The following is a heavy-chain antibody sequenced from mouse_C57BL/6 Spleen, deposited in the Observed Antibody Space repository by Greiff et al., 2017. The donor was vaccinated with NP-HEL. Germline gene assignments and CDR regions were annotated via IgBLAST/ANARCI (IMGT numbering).Heavy chain of an antibody. J-gene: IGHJ1*03. Sequence: QVTLKESGPGILQPSQTLSLTCSFSGFSLSTFGMGVGWIRQPSGKGLEWLAHIWWDDDKYYNPALKSRLTISKDTSKNQVFLKIANVDTADTATYYCARIEGGGNYYGSSPYWYFDVWGTGTTVTVSS. V-gene: IGHV8-8*01. CDR3: ARIEGGGNYYGSSPYWYFDV. CDR1: GFSLSTFGMG. D-gene: IGHD1-1*01. CDR2: IWWDDDK.